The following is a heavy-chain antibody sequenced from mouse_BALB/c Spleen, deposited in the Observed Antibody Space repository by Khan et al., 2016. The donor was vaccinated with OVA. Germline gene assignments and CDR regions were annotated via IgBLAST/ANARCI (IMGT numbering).Heavy chain of an antibody. J-gene: IGHJ2*01. Sequence: VQLQQSGAELVKPGASVKLSCTASGFNIKDTHMHWVKQRPEQGLEWIGRIDPVNGNTKYDPKFQGKATIPADTSSNTAYLQFSSLTSEDTAVYYCVPTGTGDYFDYWGQGTTLTVSA. V-gene: IGHV14-3*02. CDR2: IDPVNGNT. CDR3: VPTGTGDYFDY. D-gene: IGHD4-1*01. CDR1: GFNIKDTH.